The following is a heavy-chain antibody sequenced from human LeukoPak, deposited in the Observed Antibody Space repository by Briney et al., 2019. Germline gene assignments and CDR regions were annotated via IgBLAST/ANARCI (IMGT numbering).Heavy chain of an antibody. V-gene: IGHV4-39*07. CDR2: IYYSGIT. D-gene: IGHD3-22*01. Sequence: PSETLSLTCTVSGDSISSSRYYWGWIRQPPGKGLEWIGNIYYSGITYYNPSLKSRVTISVDTSKNQFSLKLSSVTAADTAVYYCARDGPGNYDSSSFDYWGQGTLVTVSS. CDR3: ARDGPGNYDSSSFDY. J-gene: IGHJ4*02. CDR1: GDSISSSRYY.